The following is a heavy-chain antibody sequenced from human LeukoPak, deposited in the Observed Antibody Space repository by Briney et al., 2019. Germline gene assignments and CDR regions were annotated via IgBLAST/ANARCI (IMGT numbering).Heavy chain of an antibody. D-gene: IGHD4-17*01. J-gene: IGHJ2*01. V-gene: IGHV4-4*07. Sequence: SETLSLTCTVSGGSISSYYWSWIRQPAGKGLERIGRIYTSGSTNYNPSLKSRVTMSVDTSKNQFSLKLSSVTAADTAVYYCAREINSYGDYGGDWYFDLWGRGTLVTVSS. CDR3: AREINSYGDYGGDWYFDL. CDR1: GGSISSYY. CDR2: IYTSGST.